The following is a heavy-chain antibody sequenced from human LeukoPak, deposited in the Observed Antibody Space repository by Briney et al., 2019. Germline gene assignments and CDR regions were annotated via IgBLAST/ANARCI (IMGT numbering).Heavy chain of an antibody. CDR1: GFTVSSTY. CDR2: LYSSGIT. V-gene: IGHV3-53*01. Sequence: PGGSQRLFCAASGFTVSSTYMSWVRQAPGQGLEWVSLLYSSGITFYAESVQGRFTISRDNSKNTLYLQMNSLRAEDTAIYYCARDSSSFPNYFDFWGQGTQVTVSS. CDR3: ARDSSSFPNYFDF. J-gene: IGHJ4*02. D-gene: IGHD3-3*02.